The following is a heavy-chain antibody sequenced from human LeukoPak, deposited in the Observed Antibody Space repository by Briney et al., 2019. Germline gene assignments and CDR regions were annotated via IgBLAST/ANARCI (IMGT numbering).Heavy chain of an antibody. CDR3: ARGIAAAGTGPYFDY. CDR1: GYTFTSYD. D-gene: IGHD6-13*01. CDR2: MNPNSGNT. Sequence: ASVKVSCKASGYTFTSYDINWVRQATEQGLEWMGWMNPNSGNTGYAQKFQGRVTMTRNTSISTAYMELSSLRSEDTAVYYCARGIAAAGTGPYFDYWGQGTLVTVSS. J-gene: IGHJ4*02. V-gene: IGHV1-8*01.